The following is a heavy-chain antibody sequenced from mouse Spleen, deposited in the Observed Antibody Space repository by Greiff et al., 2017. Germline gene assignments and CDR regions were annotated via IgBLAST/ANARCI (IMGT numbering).Heavy chain of an antibody. CDR1: GFTFSDYY. Sequence: EVKLMESEGGLVQPGSSMKLSCTASGFTFSDYYMAWVRQVPEKGLEWVANINYDGSSTYYLDSLKSRFIISRDNAKNILYLQMSSLKSEDTATYYCARAYYGSSYGHFDYWGQGTTLTVSS. D-gene: IGHD1-1*01. CDR2: INYDGSST. J-gene: IGHJ2*01. CDR3: ARAYYGSSYGHFDY. V-gene: IGHV5-16*01.